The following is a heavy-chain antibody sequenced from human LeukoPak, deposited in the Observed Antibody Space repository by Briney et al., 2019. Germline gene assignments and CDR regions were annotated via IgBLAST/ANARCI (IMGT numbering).Heavy chain of an antibody. CDR1: GYTFTSYA. Sequence: ASVRVSCNASGYTFTSYAMNWGRQAPGQGLEWRGWINTNTGNPTYAQGFTGRFVFSLDTSVSTAYLQISSLKAEDTAVYYCARVGTRVFGVDLDYWGQGTLVTVSS. J-gene: IGHJ4*02. D-gene: IGHD3-3*01. CDR3: ARVGTRVFGVDLDY. CDR2: INTNTGNP. V-gene: IGHV7-4-1*02.